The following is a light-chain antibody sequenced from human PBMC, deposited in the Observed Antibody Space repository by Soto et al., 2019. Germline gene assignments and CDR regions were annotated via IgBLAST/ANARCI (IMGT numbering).Light chain of an antibody. Sequence: QSALTQPASVSGSPGQGITISCTGTSSDVGGYNYVSWYQQHPGKAPKFMIYDVSNRPSGVSNRFSGSKSGNTASLTISGLQAEDEADYYCSSYTTSNTRQIVFGTGTKVTVL. V-gene: IGLV2-14*01. CDR3: SSYTTSNTRQIV. CDR2: DVS. J-gene: IGLJ1*01. CDR1: SSDVGGYNY.